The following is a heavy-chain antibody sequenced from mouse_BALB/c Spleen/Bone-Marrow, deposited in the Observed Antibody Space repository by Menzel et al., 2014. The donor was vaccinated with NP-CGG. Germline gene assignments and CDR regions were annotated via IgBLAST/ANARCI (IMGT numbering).Heavy chain of an antibody. CDR3: ARRGWYYAMDY. CDR1: GFTFSDYY. Sequence: DVQLVESGGGLAQPGGSLKLSCATSGFTFSDYYMYWVRQTPEKRLEWVAYISNGGGSTYYPDTVKGRFTISRDNAKNTLYLQMSRLKSEDTAMYYCARRGWYYAMDYWGQGTSVTVSS. J-gene: IGHJ4*01. V-gene: IGHV5-12*02. D-gene: IGHD2-3*01. CDR2: ISNGGGST.